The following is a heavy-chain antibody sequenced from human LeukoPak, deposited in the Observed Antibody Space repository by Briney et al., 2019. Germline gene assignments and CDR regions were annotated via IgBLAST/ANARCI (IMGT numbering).Heavy chain of an antibody. CDR2: IYSGGTT. CDR1: GFTVSDNY. D-gene: IGHD2-2*01. J-gene: IGHJ4*02. Sequence: GGSLRLSCAASGFTVSDNYMSWVRQAPGKGLEWVSIIYSGGTTYYADSVKGRFTISRDISKNTSYLQMNSLRVEDTAVFYCARALPAASHTSFDHWGQGTLVTVSS. V-gene: IGHV3-66*01. CDR3: ARALPAASHTSFDH.